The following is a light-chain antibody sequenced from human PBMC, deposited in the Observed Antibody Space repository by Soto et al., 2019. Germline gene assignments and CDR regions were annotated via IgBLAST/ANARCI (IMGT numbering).Light chain of an antibody. Sequence: EIVLTQSPATLSLSPGERATLSCRASQSVSRYLAWYQQKPGQAPRLLIYDASNRATGIPARFSGSGSGTDFTITISSLEPEDFAVYYCQQRSNSPLTFGGGTKVVNK. CDR2: DAS. J-gene: IGKJ4*01. CDR1: QSVSRY. CDR3: QQRSNSPLT. V-gene: IGKV3-11*01.